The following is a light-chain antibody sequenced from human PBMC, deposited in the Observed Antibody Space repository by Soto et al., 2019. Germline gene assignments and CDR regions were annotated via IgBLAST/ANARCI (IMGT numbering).Light chain of an antibody. J-gene: IGKJ1*01. V-gene: IGKV1-39*01. CDR3: QQSYIDPWGT. Sequence: DIQMTQSPSSLSASVGDRVTITCRSSQGISTYLNWYQQRPGKAPKLLIYAASTLQSGVPSRFSGSGSGTDFTLAISSLQPEDFATYYCQQSYIDPWGTCGQGTKVDIK. CDR2: AAS. CDR1: QGISTY.